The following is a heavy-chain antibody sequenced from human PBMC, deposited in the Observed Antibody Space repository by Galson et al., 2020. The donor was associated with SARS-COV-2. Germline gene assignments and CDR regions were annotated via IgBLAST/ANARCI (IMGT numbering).Heavy chain of an antibody. CDR1: GFTFSSYA. V-gene: IGHV3-23*01. Sequence: GGSLRLSCATSGFTFSSYAMSWVRQAPGKGLEWVSALSGGGGSTYYADSVKGRFTISRDNSKNTLYLQMNSLRVDDTAVYFCAKAVSGWTSGLDWGQGTLVTVSS. D-gene: IGHD6-19*01. CDR3: AKAVSGWTSGLD. CDR2: LSGGGGST. J-gene: IGHJ4*02.